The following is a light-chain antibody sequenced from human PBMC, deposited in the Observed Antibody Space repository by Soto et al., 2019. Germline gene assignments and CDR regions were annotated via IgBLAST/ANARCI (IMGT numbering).Light chain of an antibody. J-gene: IGKJ3*01. V-gene: IGKV3-15*01. Sequence: EIVMTQSPATLSVSPGERATLSCRASQSVSSNLAWYQQKPGQAPRRLISGASTGATGITARFSGSGSGTEFTLNNSSLQSEDFAFYYFQQYNRLPFTFGPGTRVDI. CDR2: GAS. CDR1: QSVSSN. CDR3: QQYNRLPFT.